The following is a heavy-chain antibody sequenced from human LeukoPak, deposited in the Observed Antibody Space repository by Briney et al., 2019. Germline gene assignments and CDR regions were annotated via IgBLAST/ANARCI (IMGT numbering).Heavy chain of an antibody. D-gene: IGHD3-22*01. V-gene: IGHV4-34*01. J-gene: IGHJ4*02. Sequence: MPSETLSLTCGVYGGSFSGYYWNWIRQPPGMGLEWIGEINHRGGTGYNPSLKSRVTMSVDTSKNVFPLKLTSVTAADTAVYYCARAYYYDSSAAIDYWGQGILVTVSS. CDR2: INHRGGT. CDR3: ARAYYYDSSAAIDY. CDR1: GGSFSGYY.